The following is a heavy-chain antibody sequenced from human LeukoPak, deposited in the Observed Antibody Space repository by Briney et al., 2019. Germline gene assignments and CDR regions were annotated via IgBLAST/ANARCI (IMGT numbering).Heavy chain of an antibody. Sequence: GASVKVSCKASGYTFTSYGISWVRQAPGQGLECMGWISAYNGNTNYAQKLQGRVAMTTDTSTSTAYMELRSLRSDDTAVYYCARDAMITFGGVTRQADYWGQGTLVTVSS. CDR2: ISAYNGNT. CDR1: GYTFTSYG. D-gene: IGHD3-16*01. V-gene: IGHV1-18*01. CDR3: ARDAMITFGGVTRQADY. J-gene: IGHJ4*02.